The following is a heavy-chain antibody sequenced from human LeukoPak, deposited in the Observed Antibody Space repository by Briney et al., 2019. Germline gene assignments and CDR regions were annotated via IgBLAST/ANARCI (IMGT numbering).Heavy chain of an antibody. J-gene: IGHJ4*02. D-gene: IGHD3-22*01. CDR1: GFTFSIYA. CDR3: ARGPYYYDSSGYYPPYYFDY. CDR2: ISGTSGNT. V-gene: IGHV3-23*01. Sequence: PGGSLRLSCAASGFTFSIYAMSWVRQAPGKGLEWVSSISGTSGNTYYADSVKGRFTISRDNSKNTLYLQMNSLRAEDTAVYYCARGPYYYDSSGYYPPYYFDYWGQGTLVTVSS.